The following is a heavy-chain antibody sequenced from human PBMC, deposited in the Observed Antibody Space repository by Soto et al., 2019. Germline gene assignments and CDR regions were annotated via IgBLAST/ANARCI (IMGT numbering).Heavy chain of an antibody. J-gene: IGHJ4*02. CDR1: GFTFRDYF. CDR2: ISVSGTII. D-gene: IGHD4-17*01. CDR3: ARASTVTAYPFDY. Sequence: PGGSLRLSCAASGFTFRDYFMSWLRPAPGKGLEWLSYISVSGTIIYYADSVKGRFTISRDNAKNSLYLQMNSLRAEDMAVYYCARASTVTAYPFDYWGQGILVTVSS. V-gene: IGHV3-11*01.